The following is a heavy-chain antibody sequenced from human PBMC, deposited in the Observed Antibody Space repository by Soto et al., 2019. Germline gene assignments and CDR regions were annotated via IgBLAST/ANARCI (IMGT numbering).Heavy chain of an antibody. CDR1: GFTFSSYA. J-gene: IGHJ4*02. D-gene: IGHD2-2*01. CDR3: AKDPQLTFPSRVAALLRRLWGWRRYYFDY. V-gene: IGHV3-23*01. Sequence: EVQLLESGGGLVQPGGSLRLSCAASGFTFSSYAMSWVRQAPGKGLEWVSAISGSGGSTYYADSVKGRFTISRDNSKNTLYLQMNSLRAEDTAVYYCAKDPQLTFPSRVAALLRRLWGWRRYYFDYWGQGTLVTVSS. CDR2: ISGSGGST.